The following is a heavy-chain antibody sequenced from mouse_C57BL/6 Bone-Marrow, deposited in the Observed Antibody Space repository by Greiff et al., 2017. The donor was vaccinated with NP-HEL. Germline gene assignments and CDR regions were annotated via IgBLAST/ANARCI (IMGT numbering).Heavy chain of an antibody. CDR2: IDPENGDT. CDR3: TTAHFFDV. Sequence: VQLQQSGAELARPGASVKLSCTASGFNIKDDYMHWVKQRPEQGLEWIGWIDPENGDTEYASKFQGKATITADTSSNTAYLQLSSLTSEDTAVYYCTTAHFFDVWGTGTTVTVSS. V-gene: IGHV14-4*01. J-gene: IGHJ1*03. CDR1: GFNIKDDY.